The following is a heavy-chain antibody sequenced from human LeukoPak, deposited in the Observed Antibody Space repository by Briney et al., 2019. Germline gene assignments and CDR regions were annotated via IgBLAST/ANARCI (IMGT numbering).Heavy chain of an antibody. CDR1: GFTFDDYG. Sequence: GGSLRLSCAASGFTFDDYGMTWVRQAPGKGLEWVSGISRNGGSSGYADSVKGRFTITRDNAKNSLYLQMKNLRAEDTALYYCVRSITNFGVWGQGALVTVSS. J-gene: IGHJ4*02. CDR2: ISRNGGSS. CDR3: VRSITNFGV. V-gene: IGHV3-20*04. D-gene: IGHD3-3*01.